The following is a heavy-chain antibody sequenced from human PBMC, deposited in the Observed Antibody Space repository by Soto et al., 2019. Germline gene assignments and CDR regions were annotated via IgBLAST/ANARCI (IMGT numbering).Heavy chain of an antibody. CDR1: GESISSGGYY. CDR3: ARASSSSSAADY. Sequence: QVQLQESGPGLVKPSQTLSLTCNVSGESISSGGYYWSWIRHHPRKGLEWIGYIYDSESAYYNPSLNSRVXXXMXXSKNHFAMRLSSVTDADTAVYYCARASSSSSAADYWGQGTLVTVSS. D-gene: IGHD6-6*01. CDR2: IYDSESA. J-gene: IGHJ4*02. V-gene: IGHV4-31*03.